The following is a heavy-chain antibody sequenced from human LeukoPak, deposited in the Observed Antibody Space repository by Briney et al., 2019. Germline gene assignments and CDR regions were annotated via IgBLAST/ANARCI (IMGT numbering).Heavy chain of an antibody. V-gene: IGHV3-21*06. D-gene: IGHD6-19*01. CDR2: VSGTSEYI. J-gene: IGHJ4*02. CDR3: ARWYSSGWYSDY. CDR1: GFTFSSYA. Sequence: GGSLRLSCAASGFTFSSYAMHWVRQAPGKGLEWVSSVSGTSEYIYYADSVRGRFTIYRDNAKNTVYLQMNSLRAKDTAVYYCARWYSSGWYSDYWGQGTLVTVSS.